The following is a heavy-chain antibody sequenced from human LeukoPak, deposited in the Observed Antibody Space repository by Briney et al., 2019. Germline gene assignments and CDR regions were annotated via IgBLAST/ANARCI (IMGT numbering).Heavy chain of an antibody. CDR2: IYSGGST. J-gene: IGHJ4*02. CDR3: AGDAHFSSSWYDFDY. CDR1: GFTVSSNY. D-gene: IGHD6-13*01. V-gene: IGHV3-66*01. Sequence: PGGSLRLSCAASGFTVSSNYMSWVRQAPGKGLEWVSVIYSGGSTYYADSVKGRFTISRDNSKNTLYLQMNSLRAEDTAVYYCAGDAHFSSSWYDFDYWGQGTLVTVSS.